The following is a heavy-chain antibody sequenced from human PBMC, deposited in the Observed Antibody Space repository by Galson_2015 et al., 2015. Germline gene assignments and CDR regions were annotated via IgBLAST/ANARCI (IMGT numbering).Heavy chain of an antibody. J-gene: IGHJ3*02. Sequence: SVKVSCKASGYTFTDYYLHWVRQAPGQGLEWMGWINPDSGGTNYAQKFQGWVTMTRDTSISTAYMELNRLRSDDTAVYYCAREVRAPSTARLGDAFDIWGQGTMVTVSS. CDR1: GYTFTDYY. V-gene: IGHV1-2*04. D-gene: IGHD6-6*01. CDR2: INPDSGGT. CDR3: AREVRAPSTARLGDAFDI.